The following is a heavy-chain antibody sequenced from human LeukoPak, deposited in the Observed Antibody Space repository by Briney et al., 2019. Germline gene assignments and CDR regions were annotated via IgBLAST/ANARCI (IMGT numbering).Heavy chain of an antibody. CDR3: ARVQKWELLPIDY. V-gene: IGHV3-30-3*01. CDR2: ISYDGSNK. J-gene: IGHJ4*02. Sequence: GGSLRLSCAASGFTFSSNAMHWVRQAPGKGLEWVAVISYDGSNKYYADSVKGRFTISRDNSKNTLYLQMNSLRAEDTAVYYCARVQKWELLPIDYWGQGTLVTVSS. D-gene: IGHD1-26*01. CDR1: GFTFSSNA.